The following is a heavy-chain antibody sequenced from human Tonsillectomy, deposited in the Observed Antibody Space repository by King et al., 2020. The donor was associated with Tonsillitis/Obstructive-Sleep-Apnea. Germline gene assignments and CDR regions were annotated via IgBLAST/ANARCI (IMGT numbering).Heavy chain of an antibody. CDR2: IYPGDSDT. D-gene: IGHD3-22*01. CDR1: GYSFTSYW. Sequence: DVQLVESGAEVKKPGESLKISCKGSGYSFTSYWIGWVRQMPGKGLEWMGIIYPGDSDTRDSPSFQGQVTISADKSISTAYLQWSSRKASDTAMYYCARVGSYYDSSGYSDAFDIWGQGTMVTVSS. CDR3: ARVGSYYDSSGYSDAFDI. J-gene: IGHJ3*02. V-gene: IGHV5-51*03.